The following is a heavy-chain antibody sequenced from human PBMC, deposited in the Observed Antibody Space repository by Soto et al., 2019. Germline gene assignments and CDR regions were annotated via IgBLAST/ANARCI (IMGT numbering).Heavy chain of an antibody. J-gene: IGHJ4*02. CDR2: IYYSGST. CDR1: GGSVSSRSYY. V-gene: IGHV4-61*01. CDR3: ARDLSLDS. Sequence: QVQLQESGPELVKPSETLSLTCTVSGGSVSSRSYYWSWIRQPPGKGLEWIGYIYYSGSTNYNPSLKSRVTISVDTSKNQFSLKLNSVTAADTAIYYCARDLSLDSWGQGILVTVSS. D-gene: IGHD3-16*02.